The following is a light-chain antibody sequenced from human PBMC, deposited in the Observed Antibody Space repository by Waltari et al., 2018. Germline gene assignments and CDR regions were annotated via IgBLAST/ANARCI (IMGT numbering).Light chain of an antibody. CDR1: QSVNNNY. J-gene: IGKJ4*01. V-gene: IGKV3-20*01. Sequence: DIVLTQSPGTLSLFPGERATLSCRASQSVNNNYLAWYLQKPGQAPRLRIYGASSRAIGIPSRFSGSGSGTDFTLTISRLEPEDFAVFYCQQYGSPPLTFGGGTKVEIK. CDR2: GAS. CDR3: QQYGSPPLT.